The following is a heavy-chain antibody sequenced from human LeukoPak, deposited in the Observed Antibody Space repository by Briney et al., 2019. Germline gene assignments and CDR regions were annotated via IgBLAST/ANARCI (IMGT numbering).Heavy chain of an antibody. V-gene: IGHV1-46*01. Sequence: ASVKVSCKASGYTFTSYYMHWVRQAPGQGLEWMGIINPSGGSTSYAQKFQGRVTMTRDMSTSTVYTELSGLRSEDTAVYYCARGHREVPAAIVWYFDLWGRGTLVTVSS. CDR3: ARGHREVPAAIVWYFDL. CDR1: GYTFTSYY. CDR2: INPSGGST. J-gene: IGHJ2*01. D-gene: IGHD2-2*01.